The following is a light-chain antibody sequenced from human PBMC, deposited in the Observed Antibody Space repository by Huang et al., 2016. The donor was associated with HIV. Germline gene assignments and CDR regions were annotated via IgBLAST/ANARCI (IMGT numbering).Light chain of an antibody. CDR3: HQYNNWLLS. CDR2: WSS. V-gene: IGKV3-15*01. CDR1: RSVSTN. J-gene: IGKJ4*01. Sequence: EIVMTQSPATLSVSPGQRVTLSCRANRSVSTNLAWYQQSNGQAPRLLIHWSSPRAPGIPARFSGSGSGTDFSLTISSLQSEDFALYYCHQYNNWLLSFGGGTRV.